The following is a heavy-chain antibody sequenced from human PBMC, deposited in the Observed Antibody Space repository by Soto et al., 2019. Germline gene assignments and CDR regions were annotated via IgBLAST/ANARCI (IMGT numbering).Heavy chain of an antibody. CDR2: IRSKAYGGTT. V-gene: IGHV3-49*03. D-gene: IGHD5-12*01. CDR1: GFTFGDYA. Sequence: GGSLRLSCTASGFTFGDYAMSWFRQAPGKGLEWVGFIRSKAYGGTTEYAASVKGRFTISRDDYKSIAYLQMNSLKTEDTAVYYCTRKVAKGEDAFDIWGQGTMVTVSS. CDR3: TRKVAKGEDAFDI. J-gene: IGHJ3*02.